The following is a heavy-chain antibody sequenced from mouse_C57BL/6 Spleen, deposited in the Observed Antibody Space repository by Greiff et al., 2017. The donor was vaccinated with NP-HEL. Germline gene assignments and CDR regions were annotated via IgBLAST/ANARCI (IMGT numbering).Heavy chain of an antibody. J-gene: IGHJ2*01. V-gene: IGHV14-4*01. Sequence: VQLKESGAELVRPGASVKLSCTASGFNIKDDYMHWVKQRPEQGLEWIGWIDPENGDTEYASKFQGKATITADTSSNTAYLQLSSLTSEDTAVYYCTRGWEGYWGQGTTLTVSS. D-gene: IGHD3-3*01. CDR1: GFNIKDDY. CDR2: IDPENGDT. CDR3: TRGWEGY.